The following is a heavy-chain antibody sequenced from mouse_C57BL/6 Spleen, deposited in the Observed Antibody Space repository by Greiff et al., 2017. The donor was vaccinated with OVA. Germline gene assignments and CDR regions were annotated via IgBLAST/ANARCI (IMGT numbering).Heavy chain of an antibody. V-gene: IGHV1-59*01. J-gene: IGHJ2*01. D-gene: IGHD3-3*01. Sequence: QVQLKQPGAELVRPGTSVKLSCKASGYTFTSYWMHWVKQRPGQGLEWIGVIDPSDSYTNYNQKFKGKATLTVDTSSSTAYMQLSSLTSEDSAVYYCARSWGDGYYFDYWGQGTTLTVSS. CDR3: ARSWGDGYYFDY. CDR1: GYTFTSYW. CDR2: IDPSDSYT.